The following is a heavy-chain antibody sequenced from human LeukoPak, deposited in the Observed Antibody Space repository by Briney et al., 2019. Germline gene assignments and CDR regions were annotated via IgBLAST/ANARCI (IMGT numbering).Heavy chain of an antibody. CDR2: ISGSGGST. CDR3: AKDPTGGDYVVDAFDI. D-gene: IGHD4-17*01. Sequence: GGSLRLSCAASGFTFSSYAMRWVRQAPGKGLEWVSAISGSGGSTYYADSVKGRFTISRDNSKNTLYLQMNSLRAEDTAVYYCAKDPTGGDYVVDAFDIWGQGTMVTVSS. V-gene: IGHV3-23*01. J-gene: IGHJ3*02. CDR1: GFTFSSYA.